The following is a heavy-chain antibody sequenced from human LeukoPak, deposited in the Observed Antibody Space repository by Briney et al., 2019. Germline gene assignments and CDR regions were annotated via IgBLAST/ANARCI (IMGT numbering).Heavy chain of an antibody. V-gene: IGHV3-21*01. CDR1: GFTFSSYS. J-gene: IGHJ4*02. CDR3: ARGKVLRFLEWLLPPDY. CDR2: ISSSSSYI. Sequence: PGGSLRLSCAASGFTFSSYSMNWVRQAPGKRLEWVSSISSSSSYIYYADSVKGRFTISRDNAKNSLYLQMNSLRAEDTAVYYCARGKVLRFLEWLLPPDYWGQGTLVTVSS. D-gene: IGHD3-3*01.